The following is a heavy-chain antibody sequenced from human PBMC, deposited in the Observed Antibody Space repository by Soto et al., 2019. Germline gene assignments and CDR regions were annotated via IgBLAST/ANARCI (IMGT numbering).Heavy chain of an antibody. CDR3: ARYDYGGNPIYYYYGMDV. J-gene: IGHJ6*02. V-gene: IGHV5-10-1*01. D-gene: IGHD4-17*01. Sequence: PGESLKISCQGSGYSFTSYWISWVRQMPGKGLEWMGRIDPSDSYTNYSPSFQGHVTISADKSISTAYLQWSSLKASDTAMYYCARYDYGGNPIYYYYGMDVWGQGTTVTVSS. CDR1: GYSFTSYW. CDR2: IDPSDSYT.